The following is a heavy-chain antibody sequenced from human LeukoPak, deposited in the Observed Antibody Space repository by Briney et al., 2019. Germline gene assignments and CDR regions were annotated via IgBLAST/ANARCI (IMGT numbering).Heavy chain of an antibody. CDR2: IYTSGST. CDR3: ARDLEVWGSGSYFFDY. Sequence: SETLSLTCTVSGGSISSYYWSWIRQPAGQGLERIGRIYTSGSTNYNPSLKSRVTMSVDTSKNQFSLKLSSVTAADTAVYYCARDLEVWGSGSYFFDYWGQGTLVTVSS. J-gene: IGHJ4*02. D-gene: IGHD3-10*01. CDR1: GGSISSYY. V-gene: IGHV4-4*07.